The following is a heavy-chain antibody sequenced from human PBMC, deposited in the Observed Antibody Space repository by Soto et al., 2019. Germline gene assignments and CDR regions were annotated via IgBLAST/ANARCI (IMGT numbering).Heavy chain of an antibody. J-gene: IGHJ6*02. CDR3: ARGRSLITIFGVVIGGIYGMDV. CDR2: INPSGGST. V-gene: IGHV1-46*03. D-gene: IGHD3-3*01. CDR1: GYTFTSYY. Sequence: ASVKVSCKASGYTFTSYYMHWVRQAPGQGLEWMGIINPSGGSTSYAQKFQGRVTMTRDTSTSTVYMELSSLRSEDTAVYYCARGRSLITIFGVVIGGIYGMDVWGQGTTVTVSS.